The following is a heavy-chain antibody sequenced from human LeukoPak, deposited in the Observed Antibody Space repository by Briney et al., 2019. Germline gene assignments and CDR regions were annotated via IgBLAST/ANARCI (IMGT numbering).Heavy chain of an antibody. Sequence: SETLSLTCTVSGGSISSGGYYRSWIRQHPGKGLEWIGYIYYSGSAYYNPSLKSRVTISLDTSKNQFSLKLSSVTAADTAVYHCATVSIDYGDYSDYWGQGTLVTVSS. J-gene: IGHJ4*02. CDR3: ATVSIDYGDYSDY. V-gene: IGHV4-31*03. D-gene: IGHD4-17*01. CDR2: IYYSGSA. CDR1: GGSISSGGYY.